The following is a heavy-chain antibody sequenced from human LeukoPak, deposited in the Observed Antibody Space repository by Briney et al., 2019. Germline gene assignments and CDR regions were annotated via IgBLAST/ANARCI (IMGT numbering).Heavy chain of an antibody. D-gene: IGHD3-16*02. J-gene: IGHJ4*02. CDR1: GFTFSSYS. CDR3: ARDRLGELSLYSDY. V-gene: IGHV3-21*01. CDR2: ISSSSSYI. Sequence: GGSLRLSCAASGFTFSSYSMNWVRQAPGKELEWVSSISSSSSYIYYADSVKGRFTISRDNAKNSLYLQMNSLRAEDTAVYYCARDRLGELSLYSDYWGQGTLVTVSS.